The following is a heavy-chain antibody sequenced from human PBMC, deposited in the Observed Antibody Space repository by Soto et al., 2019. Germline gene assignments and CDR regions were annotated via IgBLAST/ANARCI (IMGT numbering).Heavy chain of an antibody. CDR3: ARGTAAADNLDAFDI. CDR1: GYSISSGYY. Sequence: SETLSLTCAVSGYSISSGYYWGRIRQPPGKGLEWIGSIYHSGSTYYNPSLKSRVTISVDTSKNQFSLKLSSVTAADTAVYYCARGTAAADNLDAFDIWGQGTMVTV. V-gene: IGHV4-38-2*01. D-gene: IGHD6-13*01. CDR2: IYHSGST. J-gene: IGHJ3*02.